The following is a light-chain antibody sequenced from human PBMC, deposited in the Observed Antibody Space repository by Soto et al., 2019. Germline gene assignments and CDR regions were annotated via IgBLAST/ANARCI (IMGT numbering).Light chain of an antibody. V-gene: IGKV3-20*01. CDR2: GAC. CDR1: QSVTSTS. Sequence: EIVLTQSPGTLSLSPGERATLFCGASQSVTSTSIAWHQQRPGQAPRLLIFGACSRATGIPVRFRGSGSGTDFTLTITRLGSEDSAVYYCQRSGSSPGLTFGGGTKVEIK. J-gene: IGKJ4*01. CDR3: QRSGSSPGLT.